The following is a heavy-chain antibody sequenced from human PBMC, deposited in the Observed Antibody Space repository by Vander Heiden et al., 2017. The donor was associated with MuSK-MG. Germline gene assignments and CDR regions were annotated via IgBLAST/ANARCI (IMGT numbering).Heavy chain of an antibody. J-gene: IGHJ6*02. CDR1: GLPFSSAR. CDR2: SQSKPDGGTT. Sequence: EVQLVESGGGLVKPGGSLRLSCPGSGLPFSSARISWVREAPGKGVEWVGRSQSKPDGGTTHYAEPVKGRFTISRDDSKKTLYLQMNNLKAEDTGVYYCTRASLMDLWGQGTTVTVSS. V-gene: IGHV3-15*01. CDR3: TRASLMDL.